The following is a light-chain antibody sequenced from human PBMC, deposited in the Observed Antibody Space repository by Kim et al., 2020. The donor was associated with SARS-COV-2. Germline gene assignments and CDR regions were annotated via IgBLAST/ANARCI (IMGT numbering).Light chain of an antibody. CDR2: EGS. Sequence: QSALTQPASVSGSPGQSITISCTGTSSDVGSYNLVSWYQQHPGKAPKLMIYEGSKRPSGVSDRFSGSESGNTASLTISGLQAEDEADYYCCSYAGSSTWLFGGGTQLTVL. J-gene: IGLJ3*02. CDR3: CSYAGSSTWL. CDR1: SSDVGSYNL. V-gene: IGLV2-23*01.